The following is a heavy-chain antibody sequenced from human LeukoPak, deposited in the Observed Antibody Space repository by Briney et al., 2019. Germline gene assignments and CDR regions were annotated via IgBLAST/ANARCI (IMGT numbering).Heavy chain of an antibody. D-gene: IGHD3-22*01. Sequence: SVKVSYKACGGTFNSYAISWVRQAPGQGLEWMGGIIPIFGTANYAQKFQGRVTITADESTSTAYMELSSLRSEDTAVYYYARWGSSGYPYYFDYWGQGTLVTVSS. J-gene: IGHJ4*02. V-gene: IGHV1-69*01. CDR3: ARWGSSGYPYYFDY. CDR2: IIPIFGTA. CDR1: GGTFNSYA.